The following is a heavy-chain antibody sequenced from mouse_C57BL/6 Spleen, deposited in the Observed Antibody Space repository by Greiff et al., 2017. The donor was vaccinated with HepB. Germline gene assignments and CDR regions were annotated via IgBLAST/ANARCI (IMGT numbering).Heavy chain of an antibody. J-gene: IGHJ1*03. CDR1: GFSFNTYA. V-gene: IGHV10-1*01. Sequence: EVKVIESGGGLVQPKGSLKLSCAASGFSFNTYAMNWVRQAPGKGLEWVARIRSKSNNYATYYADSVKDRFTISRDDSESMLYLQMNNLKTEDTAMYYCVRHGPSWAYWYFDVWGTGTTVTVSS. D-gene: IGHD4-1*01. CDR3: VRHGPSWAYWYFDV. CDR2: IRSKSNNYAT.